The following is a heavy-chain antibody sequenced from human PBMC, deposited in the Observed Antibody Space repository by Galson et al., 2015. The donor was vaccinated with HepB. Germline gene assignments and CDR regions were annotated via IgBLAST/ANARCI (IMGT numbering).Heavy chain of an antibody. CDR3: AKDRAQLWFGVVDY. CDR1: GFTFSSYG. D-gene: IGHD5-18*01. Sequence: SLRLSCAASGFTFSSYGMHWVRQAPGKGLEWVAVISYDGSNKYYADSVKGRFTISRDNSKNTLYLQMNSLRAEDTAVYYCAKDRAQLWFGVVDYWGQGTLVTVSS. J-gene: IGHJ4*02. CDR2: ISYDGSNK. V-gene: IGHV3-30*18.